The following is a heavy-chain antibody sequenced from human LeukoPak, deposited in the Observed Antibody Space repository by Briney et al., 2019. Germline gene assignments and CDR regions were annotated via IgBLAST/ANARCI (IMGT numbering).Heavy chain of an antibody. CDR3: ARSVAAAGTGIDY. CDR1: GGSISSYY. Sequence: SETLSLTCTVSGGSISSYYWSWIRQPPGKGLEWIGYIYYSGSTNYNPSLKSRVTISVDTSKNQFSLKLSSVTAAGTAVYYCARSVAAAGTGIDYWGQGTLVTVSS. J-gene: IGHJ4*02. D-gene: IGHD6-13*01. V-gene: IGHV4-59*01. CDR2: IYYSGST.